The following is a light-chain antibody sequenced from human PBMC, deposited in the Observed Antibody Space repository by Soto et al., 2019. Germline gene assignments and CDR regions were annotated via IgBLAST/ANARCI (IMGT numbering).Light chain of an antibody. J-gene: IGKJ4*01. CDR1: QSISSW. V-gene: IGKV1-27*01. Sequence: DIQMTQSPSTLSASVGDRVTITCRASQSISSWLAWYQQKPGKVPKLLIYSASTLQSGVPSRFSGSGSGTDFTLTISSLQPEDVAIYYCQKYNSGPLTFGGGTKVDIK. CDR3: QKYNSGPLT. CDR2: SAS.